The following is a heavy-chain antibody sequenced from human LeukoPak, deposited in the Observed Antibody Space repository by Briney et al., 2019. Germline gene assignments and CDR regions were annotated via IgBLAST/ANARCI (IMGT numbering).Heavy chain of an antibody. CDR2: ISDDGRST. V-gene: IGHV3-23*01. CDR1: GFTFSIYG. CDR3: VKRVPYSSSSVYFDS. Sequence: PGGSLRLSCAVSGFTFSIYGMGWVRQAPGRGLEWVSAISDDGRSTYYSGSVKGRVIISRDNSKNTLYLQMNSLRADDTAVYFCVKRVPYSSSSVYFDSWGQGTLVTVSS. J-gene: IGHJ4*02. D-gene: IGHD6-6*01.